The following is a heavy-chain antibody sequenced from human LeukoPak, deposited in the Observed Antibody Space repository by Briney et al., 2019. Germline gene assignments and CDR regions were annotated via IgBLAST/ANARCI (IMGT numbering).Heavy chain of an antibody. Sequence: SETLSLTCTVSGGSISSHYWTWIRQSPVKGLEWIGDISNSGSTSYNPSLKSRVTISIDTSKNRFSLKLSSVTAADTAVYYCGRDALVGYFSYYYMDVWGKGTTVTVSS. J-gene: IGHJ6*03. CDR3: GRDALVGYFSYYYMDV. CDR2: ISNSGST. V-gene: IGHV4-59*11. CDR1: GGSISSHY. D-gene: IGHD2-15*01.